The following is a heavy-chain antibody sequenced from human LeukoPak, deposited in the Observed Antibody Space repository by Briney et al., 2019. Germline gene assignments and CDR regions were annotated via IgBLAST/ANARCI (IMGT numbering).Heavy chain of an antibody. CDR2: IYYSGTT. CDR1: GGSISSYY. J-gene: IGHJ5*02. D-gene: IGHD4-17*01. Sequence: SETLSLTCTVSGGSISSYYWGWIRQPPGKGLEWIARIYYSGTTFHNPSLRGRVTISVDTSKNQFSLKLTSMSAADTAVYYCARVFGDLNWFDPWGQGTLVTVSS. CDR3: ARVFGDLNWFDP. V-gene: IGHV4-39*07.